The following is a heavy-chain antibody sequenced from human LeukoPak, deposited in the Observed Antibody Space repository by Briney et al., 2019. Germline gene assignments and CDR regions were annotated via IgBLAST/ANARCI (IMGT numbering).Heavy chain of an antibody. Sequence: AGGSLRLSCAASGFTFDEYAMHWVRQTPGRGLEWVSGSSWNGVDTGYSDSVKGRFITSRDNAKNFLYLHMNSLRVEDMALYFCARGSSSGWYTITFDYWGQGTLVTVSS. D-gene: IGHD6-19*01. CDR3: ARGSSSGWYTITFDY. V-gene: IGHV3-9*03. J-gene: IGHJ4*02. CDR2: SSWNGVDT. CDR1: GFTFDEYA.